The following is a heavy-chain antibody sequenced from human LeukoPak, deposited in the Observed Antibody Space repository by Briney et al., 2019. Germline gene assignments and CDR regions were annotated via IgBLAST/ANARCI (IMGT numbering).Heavy chain of an antibody. V-gene: IGHV3-7*01. CDR1: GFTFTTYW. CDR3: ARSARGHSSSWPSKIFDF. J-gene: IGHJ4*02. Sequence: GESLRLSCAASGFTFTTYWLGWVRQPPGKGLEWAANIKQDGTEKYYVDSVKGRFTISRDNAKNSLYLQMNSLRVEDTAVYFCARSARGHSSSWPSKIFDFWGQGTLVTVSS. D-gene: IGHD6-13*01. CDR2: IKQDGTEK.